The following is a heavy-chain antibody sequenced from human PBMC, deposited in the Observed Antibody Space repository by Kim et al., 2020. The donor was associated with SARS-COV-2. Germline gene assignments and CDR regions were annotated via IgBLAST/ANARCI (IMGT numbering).Heavy chain of an antibody. Sequence: GGSLRLSCAVSGLTFSGSTMHWVRQASGKGLEWVGCIRSRSKSYATAYTASMKGRFIISRDDSKNTAYLQMNSLKTEDTGIYYCTTDSGPYHWFDPWGQGSLVSVSS. CDR2: IRSRSKSYAT. V-gene: IGHV3-73*01. CDR1: GLTFSGST. J-gene: IGHJ5*02. CDR3: TTDSGPYHWFDP.